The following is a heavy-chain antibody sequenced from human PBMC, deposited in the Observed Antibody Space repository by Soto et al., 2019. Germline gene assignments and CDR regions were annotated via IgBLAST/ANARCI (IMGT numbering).Heavy chain of an antibody. CDR3: AKWVLPKGAWFDP. CDR1: GFTFSSYG. J-gene: IGHJ5*02. Sequence: SLRLSCAASGFTFSSYGMHWVRQAPGKGLEWVSVISYDGSNKYYADSVKGRFTISRDNSKNTLYLQMNSLRAEDTAVYYCAKWVLPKGAWFDPWGQGTLVTVSS. V-gene: IGHV3-30*18. CDR2: ISYDGSNK. D-gene: IGHD2-8*02.